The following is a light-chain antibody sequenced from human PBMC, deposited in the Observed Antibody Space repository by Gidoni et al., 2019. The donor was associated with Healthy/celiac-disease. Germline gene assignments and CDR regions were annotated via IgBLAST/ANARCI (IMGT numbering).Light chain of an antibody. CDR2: AAS. Sequence: DIQMTQSPSYLSASVGDRVTITCRASQSISSYLNWYQQKPGKAPKLLIYAASSLQSGVPSRCSGSGSGTDFTLTISSLQPEDFATYYCQQSYITPSFGQGTKLEIE. CDR3: QQSYITPS. V-gene: IGKV1-39*01. J-gene: IGKJ2*01. CDR1: QSISSY.